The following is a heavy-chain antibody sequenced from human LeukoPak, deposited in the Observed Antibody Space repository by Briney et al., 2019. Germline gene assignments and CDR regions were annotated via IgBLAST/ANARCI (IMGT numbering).Heavy chain of an antibody. D-gene: IGHD3-22*01. CDR1: GFIFSSYA. J-gene: IGHJ4*02. CDR3: ARRDYYDSSGYSPLFDY. CDR2: MSGNGGTT. V-gene: IGHV3-23*01. Sequence: GGSLRLSCAASGFIFSSYAMSWVRQAPGQGLEWVSGMSGNGGTTYYADSVKGRFTISRDNSKNTLHLQMNNLRVEDTAVYYCARRDYYDSSGYSPLFDYWGQGTLVTVSS.